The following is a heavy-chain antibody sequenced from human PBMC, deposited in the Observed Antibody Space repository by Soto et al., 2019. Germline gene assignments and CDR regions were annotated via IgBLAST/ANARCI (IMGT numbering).Heavy chain of an antibody. CDR3: AGRHTLRMFRGVNGGTY. D-gene: IGHD3-10*01. J-gene: IGHJ4*02. CDR2: IDHSGST. Sequence: QVQLQQWGAGLLKPSETLSLTCAVYGGSFSGYYWTWIRQPPGKGLEWIGEIDHSGSTHYNPSLGSRLTISGDTSKGRFSLKLGSVAAAGTAVYFCAGRHTLRMFRGVNGGTYWGQGALVTVSS. CDR1: GGSFSGYY. V-gene: IGHV4-34*01.